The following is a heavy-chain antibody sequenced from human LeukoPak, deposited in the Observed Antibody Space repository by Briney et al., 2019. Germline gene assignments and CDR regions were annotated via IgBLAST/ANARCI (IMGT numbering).Heavy chain of an antibody. CDR1: GFTFSSYS. CDR3: ARDLREMTTVVTLDY. CDR2: ISSSSSYI. V-gene: IGHV3-21*01. J-gene: IGHJ4*02. Sequence: GGSLRLSCAASGFTFSSYSMNWVRQAPGKGLEWVSSISSSSSYIYYADSVKGRFTISRDNAKNSLYLQMNSLRAEDTAVYYCARDLREMTTVVTLDYWGQGTLVTVSS. D-gene: IGHD4-23*01.